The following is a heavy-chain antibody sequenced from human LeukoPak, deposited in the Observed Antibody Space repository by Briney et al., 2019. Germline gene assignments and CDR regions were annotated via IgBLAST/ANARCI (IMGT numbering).Heavy chain of an antibody. CDR3: VKGTDYYYDTSGYFDQ. J-gene: IGHJ4*02. D-gene: IGHD3-22*01. Sequence: QPGRSLRLSCAASGFTFDDYAMHWVRQVPGKGLEWVSGISWNSGSLGYADSVKGRFTISRDNAEDSLYLRMNSLRTEDMALYYCVKGTDYYYDTSGYFDQWGQGTLVTVSS. CDR1: GFTFDDYA. V-gene: IGHV3-9*03. CDR2: ISWNSGSL.